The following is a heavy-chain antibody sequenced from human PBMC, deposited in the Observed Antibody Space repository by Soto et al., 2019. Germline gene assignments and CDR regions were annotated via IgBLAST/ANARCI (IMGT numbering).Heavy chain of an antibody. CDR2: IKRESDGGTT. J-gene: IGHJ6*02. V-gene: IGHV3-15*07. Sequence: EVQLVESGGGLVKPGGSLRLACAASGFTLRTAWMNWVRQAPGKGLEWVGRIKRESDGGTTDYGVSVRGRFTISRDESQNTLYLQMNSLGTEDTPVYYCATEPYFYDSSGVDVWGQGTTVTVSS. CDR1: GFTLRTAW. CDR3: ATEPYFYDSSGVDV.